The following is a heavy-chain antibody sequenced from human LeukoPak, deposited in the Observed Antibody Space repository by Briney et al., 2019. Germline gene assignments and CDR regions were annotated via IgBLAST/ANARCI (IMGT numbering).Heavy chain of an antibody. CDR3: ARLRSTYWYFDL. Sequence: KPSETLSLTCTVSGGSISIYYWSWIRQPAGKGLEWIGRIYTSGTTHYNPSLKSRVTMSVDTSKNQFSLKLSSVTAADTAVYYCARLRSTYWYFDLWGRGTLVTVSS. CDR1: GGSISIYY. V-gene: IGHV4-4*07. CDR2: IYTSGTT. D-gene: IGHD4-17*01. J-gene: IGHJ2*01.